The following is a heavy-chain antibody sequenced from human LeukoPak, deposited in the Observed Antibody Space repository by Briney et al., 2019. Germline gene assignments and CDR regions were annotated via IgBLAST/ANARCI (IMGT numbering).Heavy chain of an antibody. CDR2: ISWNSGSI. V-gene: IGHV3-9*01. CDR1: GFTFDDYA. CDR3: ARNTRTSFDI. Sequence: GGSLRLSCAASGFTFDDYAMHWVRQAPGKGLEWVSGISWNSGSIGYADSVKGRFTISRDNAKNTLYLQMNSLRAEDTAVYYCARNTRTSFDIWGQGTLVTVSS. J-gene: IGHJ4*02. D-gene: IGHD1-7*01.